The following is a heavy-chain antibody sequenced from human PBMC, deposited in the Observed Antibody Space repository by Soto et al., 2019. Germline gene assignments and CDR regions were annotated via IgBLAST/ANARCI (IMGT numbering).Heavy chain of an antibody. V-gene: IGHV1-69*06. CDR1: GGTFTGHA. CDR2: HIPLFGTT. J-gene: IGHJ4*02. D-gene: IGHD2-8*01. Sequence: QEQLVQSGAEVKKPGSSVKVSCAASGGTFTGHAISWVRQAPGQGPEWIGGHIPLFGTTQHAQNFQGRLTITEDKSTNAAYMELTSLRFEDTATYYCARGPNGGYRFDSSGQGTMVIVSS. CDR3: ARGPNGGYRFDS.